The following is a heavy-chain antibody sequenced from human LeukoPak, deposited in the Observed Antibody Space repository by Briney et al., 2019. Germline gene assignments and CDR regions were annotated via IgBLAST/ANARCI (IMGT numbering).Heavy chain of an antibody. CDR2: IYYSGST. J-gene: IGHJ5*02. V-gene: IGHV4-59*01. CDR1: GGSISSYY. Sequence: SETLSLTCTVSGGSISSYYWSWIRQPAGKGLEWIGYIYYSGSTNYNPSLKSRVTILVDTSKNQFSLKLSSVTAADTAVYYCARTHYYGSGSYCWFDPWGQGTLVTVSS. CDR3: ARTHYYGSGSYCWFDP. D-gene: IGHD3-10*01.